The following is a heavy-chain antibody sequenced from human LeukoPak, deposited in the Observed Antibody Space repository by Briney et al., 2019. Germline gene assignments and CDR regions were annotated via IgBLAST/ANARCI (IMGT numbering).Heavy chain of an antibody. J-gene: IGHJ4*02. CDR3: ARGVGIAASGKASDY. D-gene: IGHD6-13*01. CDR1: GYSFPSYW. CDR2: IYPGDSDT. V-gene: IGHV5-51*01. Sequence: GDSLKISCKGSGYSFPSYWIGWVRQMPGKGLEWMGIIYPGDSDTRYSPSFQGQVTISADKSISTAYLQWSSLKAADTAMYYCARGVGIAASGKASDYWGQGTLVTVSS.